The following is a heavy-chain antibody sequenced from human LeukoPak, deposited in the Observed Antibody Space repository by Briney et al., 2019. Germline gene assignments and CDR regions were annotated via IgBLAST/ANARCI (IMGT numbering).Heavy chain of an antibody. CDR3: AKMGYEDTAMGD. D-gene: IGHD5-18*01. V-gene: IGHV4-38-2*02. CDR1: GYSISSGYY. Sequence: PSETLSLTCTVPGYSISSGYYWGWIRQPPGKGLEWIGSIYHSGSTYYNPSLKSRVTISVDTSKNQFSLKLSSVTAADTAVYYCAKMGYEDTAMGDWGQGTLVTVSS. CDR2: IYHSGST. J-gene: IGHJ4*02.